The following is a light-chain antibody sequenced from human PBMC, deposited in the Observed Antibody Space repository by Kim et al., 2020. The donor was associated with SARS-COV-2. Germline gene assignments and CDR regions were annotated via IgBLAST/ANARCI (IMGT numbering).Light chain of an antibody. CDR1: QRISNW. CDR2: GAY. V-gene: IGKV1-12*01. CDR3: QQANSFLPT. Sequence: ESVGSRETITCRASQRISNWLAWYQQKPGKAPKLLIYGAYSLQSGVPTRFSVSGSGTDFTLTISSLQPEDFATYYCQQANSFLPTFGQGTKVEIK. J-gene: IGKJ1*01.